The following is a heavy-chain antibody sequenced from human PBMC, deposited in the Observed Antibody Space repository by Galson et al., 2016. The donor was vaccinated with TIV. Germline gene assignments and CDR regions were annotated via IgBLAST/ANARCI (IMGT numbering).Heavy chain of an antibody. CDR3: VKDFGRDLILRGN. J-gene: IGHJ3*01. CDR1: GFPCSLSA. V-gene: IGHV3-23*01. D-gene: IGHD3-10*01. CDR2: LFGGGSAP. Sequence: AFSLFCAASGFPCSLSALGWVGAAPGLRVGWVAGLFGGGSAPAFVVCVRGCLKISRDNSKNTLYLELKSLRAEDTAVYSCVKDFGRDLILRGNWGQGTLVTVSS.